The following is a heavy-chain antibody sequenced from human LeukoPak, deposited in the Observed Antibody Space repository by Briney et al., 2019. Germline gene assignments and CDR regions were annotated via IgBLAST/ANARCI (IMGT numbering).Heavy chain of an antibody. D-gene: IGHD2-15*01. CDR1: GYTFTSYD. Sequence: ASVKVSCKASGYTFTSYDINWVRQATGQGLEWMGWMNPNSGNTGYAQKFQGRVTMTRNTSISTAYMELSSLRSEDTAVYYCARGEGYCSGGSCYGYNWFDPWGQGTLVTVSS. V-gene: IGHV1-8*01. CDR2: MNPNSGNT. CDR3: ARGEGYCSGGSCYGYNWFDP. J-gene: IGHJ5*02.